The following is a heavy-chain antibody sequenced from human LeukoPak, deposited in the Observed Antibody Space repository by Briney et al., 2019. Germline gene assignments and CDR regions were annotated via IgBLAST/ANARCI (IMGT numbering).Heavy chain of an antibody. CDR2: IHPSGINT. J-gene: IGHJ5*01. D-gene: IGHD5-24*01. CDR3: ARDPSTLTIRDDS. V-gene: IGHV3-23*01. Sequence: GGSLRLSCAASGFSFGYYGMSWVRQAPGKGLEWVSTIHPSGINTHYADSVKGRFTISRDNSKNTVFLLMSALRAEDTAAYYCARDPSTLTIRDDSWGQGTLVTVSS. CDR1: GFSFGYYG.